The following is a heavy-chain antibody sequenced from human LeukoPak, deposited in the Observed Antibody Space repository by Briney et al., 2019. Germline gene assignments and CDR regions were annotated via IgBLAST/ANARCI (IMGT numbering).Heavy chain of an antibody. CDR3: ARLYTSDIKYDY. Sequence: PSETLSLTCAVYGGSFSGYYWSWIRQPPGKGLEWIGEINHSGSTNCNPSLKSRVTISVDTPKNQFSLKLSSVTAADTAVYYCARLYTSDIKYDYWGQGTLVTVSS. V-gene: IGHV4-34*01. D-gene: IGHD6-6*01. J-gene: IGHJ4*02. CDR2: INHSGST. CDR1: GGSFSGYY.